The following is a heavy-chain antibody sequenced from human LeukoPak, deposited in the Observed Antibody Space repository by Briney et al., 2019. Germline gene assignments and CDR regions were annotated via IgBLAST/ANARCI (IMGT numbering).Heavy chain of an antibody. J-gene: IGHJ3*02. CDR2: INSDGINT. Sequence: GGSLRLSCAASGFTFSNYWMHWVRQAPGKGLVWVSRINSDGINTSYADSVKGRFTISRDNAKNSLYLQMNSLRAEDTALYYCARGYSGAFDIWGQGTMVTVSS. D-gene: IGHD2-15*01. CDR3: ARGYSGAFDI. V-gene: IGHV3-74*01. CDR1: GFTFSNYW.